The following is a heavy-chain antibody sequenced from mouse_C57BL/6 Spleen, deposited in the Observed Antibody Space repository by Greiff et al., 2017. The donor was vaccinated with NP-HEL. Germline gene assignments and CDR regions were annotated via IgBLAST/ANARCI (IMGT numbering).Heavy chain of an antibody. V-gene: IGHV14-4*01. CDR1: GFNIKDDY. Sequence: VQLKQSGAELVRPGASVKLSCTASGFNIKDDYMHWVKQRPEQGLEWIGWIDPENGDTEYASKFQGKATITADTSSNTAYLQLSSLTSEDTAVYYCTTYSNYVYAMDYWGQGTSVTVSS. J-gene: IGHJ4*01. CDR3: TTYSNYVYAMDY. D-gene: IGHD2-5*01. CDR2: IDPENGDT.